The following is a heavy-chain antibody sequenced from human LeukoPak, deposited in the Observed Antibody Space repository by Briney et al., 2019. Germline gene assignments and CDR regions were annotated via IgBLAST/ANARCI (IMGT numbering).Heavy chain of an antibody. Sequence: PGGSVRLSCAASGFSFSTYGMIWVRQSPGKGLEWISYISSSSKIIHYADSVKGRFTISRDNAKNSLYLQLSSLRAEDTAVYYCARDPGLKRAAACGDHWGQGTLVIVSS. D-gene: IGHD6-13*01. V-gene: IGHV3-48*01. CDR1: GFSFSTYG. CDR3: ARDPGLKRAAACGDH. J-gene: IGHJ4*02. CDR2: ISSSSKII.